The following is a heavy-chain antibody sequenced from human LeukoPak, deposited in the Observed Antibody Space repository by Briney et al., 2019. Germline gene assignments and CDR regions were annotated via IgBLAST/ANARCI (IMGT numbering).Heavy chain of an antibody. CDR1: GDSISSGDYY. Sequence: SETLSLTCTVSGDSISSGDYYWSWIRQPAGKGLEWIGRISSSGSTNYNPSLRSRVTISVDTSKNQFSLKLSSVTAADTAVYYCASGYDNPFDYWGQGTLVTVSS. CDR2: ISSSGST. J-gene: IGHJ4*02. CDR3: ASGYDNPFDY. V-gene: IGHV4-61*02. D-gene: IGHD5-12*01.